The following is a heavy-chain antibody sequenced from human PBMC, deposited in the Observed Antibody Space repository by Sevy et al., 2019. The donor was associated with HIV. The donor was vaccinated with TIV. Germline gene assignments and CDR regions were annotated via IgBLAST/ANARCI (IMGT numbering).Heavy chain of an antibody. J-gene: IGHJ5*02. CDR1: GGSFSGYY. CDR2: INHSGST. V-gene: IGHV4-34*01. Sequence: SETLSLTCAVYGGSFSGYYWSWILQPPGKGLEWIGEINHSGSTNYNPSLKSRVTISVDTSKNQFSLKLSSVTAADTAVYHCGRGGGLRYFDWFPDRRVSYWFDPWGQGTLVTVSS. CDR3: GRGGGLRYFDWFPDRRVSYWFDP. D-gene: IGHD3-9*01.